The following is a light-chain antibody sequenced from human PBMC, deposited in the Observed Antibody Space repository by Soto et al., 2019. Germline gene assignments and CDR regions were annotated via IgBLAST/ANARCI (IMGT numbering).Light chain of an antibody. Sequence: EIVMTQSPATLSVSPGERATLSCRASQSVSSNLAWYQQKPGQAPRLLIYGVSTRATGIPDRFSGSGSGTEFTLTISSLQSEDFAIYYCQQYNNWPPLTFGQGTKVEIK. J-gene: IGKJ1*01. V-gene: IGKV3-15*01. CDR3: QQYNNWPPLT. CDR1: QSVSSN. CDR2: GVS.